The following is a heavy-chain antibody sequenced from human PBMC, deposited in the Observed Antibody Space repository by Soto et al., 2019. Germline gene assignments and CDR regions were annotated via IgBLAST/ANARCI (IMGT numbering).Heavy chain of an antibody. J-gene: IGHJ6*02. CDR1: GYSFTDYH. CDR2: INPKSGGT. V-gene: IGHV1-2*04. D-gene: IGHD3-22*01. Sequence: ASVKVSCKASGYSFTDYHIHWVRQAPGQGLEWLGRINPKSGGTSTAQKFQGWVTMTTDTSISTASMELTRLTSDDTAIYYCARYYYDSSGYDGMDVWGQGTTVTVSS. CDR3: ARYYYDSSGYDGMDV.